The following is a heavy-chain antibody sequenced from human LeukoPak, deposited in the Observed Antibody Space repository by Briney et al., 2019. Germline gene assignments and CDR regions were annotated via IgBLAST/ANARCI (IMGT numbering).Heavy chain of an antibody. V-gene: IGHV5-51*01. Sequence: GESLKISCKGSGYSFATYWIGWVRQMPGKGLEWMGIINPGDSDTRYSPSFQGQVTISADKSIYTAYLRWSSLKASDTAMYYCARHPITRYYDSSGDSAAGPDYWGQGTLVTVSS. CDR3: ARHPITRYYDSSGDSAAGPDY. J-gene: IGHJ4*02. D-gene: IGHD3-22*01. CDR2: INPGDSDT. CDR1: GYSFATYW.